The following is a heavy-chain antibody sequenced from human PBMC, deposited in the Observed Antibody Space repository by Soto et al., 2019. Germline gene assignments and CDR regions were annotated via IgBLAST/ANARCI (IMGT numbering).Heavy chain of an antibody. J-gene: IGHJ4*02. CDR1: GGSISSSSHY. CDR2: IYYSGST. D-gene: IGHD4-17*01. V-gene: IGHV4-39*07. CDR3: ASSRYGDRRGLDY. Sequence: SETLSLTCTVSGGSISSSSHYRGWIRQPPGKGLEWIGKIYYSGSTNYNPSLKSRVTISVDTSKNQFSLKLSSVTAADTAVYYCASSRYGDRRGLDYWGQGTLVTVSS.